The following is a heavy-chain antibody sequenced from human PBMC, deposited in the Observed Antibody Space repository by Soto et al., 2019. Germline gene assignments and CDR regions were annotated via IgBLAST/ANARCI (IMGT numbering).Heavy chain of an antibody. D-gene: IGHD6-13*01. Sequence: SETLSLTCAVYGGSFSGYYWSWIRQPPGKGLEWIGEINHSGSTNYNPSLKSRVTISVDTSKTQFSLKLSSVTAADRAVYYCARGGNIAAAACFDYWGQGTLVTVSS. V-gene: IGHV4-34*01. J-gene: IGHJ4*02. CDR3: ARGGNIAAAACFDY. CDR1: GGSFSGYY. CDR2: INHSGST.